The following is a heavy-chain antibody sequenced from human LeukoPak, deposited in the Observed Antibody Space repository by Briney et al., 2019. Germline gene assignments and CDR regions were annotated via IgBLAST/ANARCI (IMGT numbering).Heavy chain of an antibody. J-gene: IGHJ4*02. CDR1: GGSISSGDYY. V-gene: IGHV4-30-4*01. CDR2: IYYSGST. Sequence: SETLSLTCTVSGGSISSGDYYWSWIRQPPGKGLEWIGYIYYSGSTYYNPSLKSRVTISVDTSKNQFSLKLSSVTAADTAVYYCASTPQYSSSWYYYFDYRGQGTLVTVSS. CDR3: ASTPQYSSSWYYYFDY. D-gene: IGHD6-13*01.